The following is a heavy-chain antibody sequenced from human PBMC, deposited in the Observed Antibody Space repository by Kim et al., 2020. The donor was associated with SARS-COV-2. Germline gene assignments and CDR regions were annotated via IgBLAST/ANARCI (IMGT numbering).Heavy chain of an antibody. CDR3: ARGDPSYSSGWYGVWFDP. Sequence: SVKVSCKASGGTFSSYAISWVRQAPGQGLEWMGGIIPIFGTANYAQKFQGRVTITADESTSTAYMELSSLRSEDTAVYYCARGDPSYSSGWYGVWFDPWGQGTLVTVSS. CDR2: IIPIFGTA. V-gene: IGHV1-69*13. J-gene: IGHJ5*02. D-gene: IGHD6-19*01. CDR1: GGTFSSYA.